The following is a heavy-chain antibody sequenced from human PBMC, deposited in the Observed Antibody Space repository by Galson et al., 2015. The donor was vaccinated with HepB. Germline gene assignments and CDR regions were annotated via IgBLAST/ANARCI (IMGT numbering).Heavy chain of an antibody. Sequence: TLSLTCAVSGDSISSGGFSWSWIRQPPGKGLDWIGYIYYSGSTHYNPPLKSRVTRSIDTSKNQFSLHLSSVTAADTAVYYCAKSYYYDSSGYVEAFDVWGQGTVVTVSS. V-gene: IGHV4-30-4*07. J-gene: IGHJ3*01. CDR3: AKSYYYDSSGYVEAFDV. CDR1: GDSISSGGFS. CDR2: IYYSGST. D-gene: IGHD3-22*01.